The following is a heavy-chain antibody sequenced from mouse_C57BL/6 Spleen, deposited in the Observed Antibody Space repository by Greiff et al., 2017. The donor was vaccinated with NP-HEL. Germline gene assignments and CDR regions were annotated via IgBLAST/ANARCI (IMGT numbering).Heavy chain of an antibody. V-gene: IGHV3-6*01. Sequence: EVHLVESGPGLVKPSQSLSLTCSVTGSSIPSGYYWNWIRQFQGNKLEWMGYISYDGSNNYNPSLKNRITITRDTSKNQFFLKLNSVTTEDTATYYCARDYGSSFSYYCAMDDWGQGTSVTVSS. CDR1: GSSIPSGYY. J-gene: IGHJ4*01. D-gene: IGHD1-1*01. CDR2: ISYDGSN. CDR3: ARDYGSSFSYYCAMDD.